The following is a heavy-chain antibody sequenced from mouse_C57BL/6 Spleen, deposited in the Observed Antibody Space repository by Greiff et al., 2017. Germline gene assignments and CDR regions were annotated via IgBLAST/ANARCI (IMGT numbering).Heavy chain of an antibody. CDR3: ARRPLYYGSSYGYFDY. CDR2: ISSGSSTI. J-gene: IGHJ2*01. V-gene: IGHV5-17*01. Sequence: EVKLMESGGGLVKPGGSLKLSCAASGFTFSDYGMHWVRQAPEKGLEWVAYISSGSSTIYYADTVKGRFTISRDNAKNTLFLQMTSLRSEDTAMYYCARRPLYYGSSYGYFDYWGQGTTLTVSS. D-gene: IGHD1-1*01. CDR1: GFTFSDYG.